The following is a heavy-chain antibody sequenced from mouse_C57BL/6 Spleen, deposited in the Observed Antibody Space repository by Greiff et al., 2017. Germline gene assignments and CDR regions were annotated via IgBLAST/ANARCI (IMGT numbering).Heavy chain of an antibody. CDR2: IYPGNGDT. D-gene: IGHD3-3*01. Sequence: QVQLKESGAELVRPGASVKMSCKASGYTFTSYNMHWVKQTPRQGLEWIGAIYPGNGDTSYNQKFKGKATLTVDKSSSTAYMQLSSLTSEDSAVYFCARGGGTRKYYYAMDYWGQGTSVTVSS. J-gene: IGHJ4*01. CDR1: GYTFTSYN. V-gene: IGHV1-12*01. CDR3: ARGGGTRKYYYAMDY.